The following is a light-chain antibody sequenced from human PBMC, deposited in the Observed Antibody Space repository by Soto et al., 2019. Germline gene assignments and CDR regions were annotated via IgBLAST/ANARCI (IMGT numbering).Light chain of an antibody. CDR1: SSDIGGYNY. J-gene: IGLJ2*01. CDR3: SSYKTSSTVVV. Sequence: QSALTQPASVSGSPGQSITISCTGTSSDIGGYNYVSWYQQYPGKAPKLMMFGVSDRPSGVSNRVSGSKSGTTASLTISGLQAEDGADYYCSSYKTSSTVVVFGGGTQLTVL. V-gene: IGLV2-14*01. CDR2: GVS.